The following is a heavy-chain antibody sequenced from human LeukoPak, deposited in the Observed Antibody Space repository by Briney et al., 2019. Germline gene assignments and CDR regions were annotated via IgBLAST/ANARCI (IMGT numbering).Heavy chain of an antibody. CDR2: IYYSGST. V-gene: IGHV4-31*03. J-gene: IGHJ6*03. Sequence: PSETLSLTCTVSGGSISSGGYYWSWIRPHPGKGLEWIGYIYYSGSTYYNPSLKSRVTISVDTSKNQFSLKLSSVTAADTAVYYCARGPYCSSTSCYIPYYYYMDVRGKGTTVTVSS. D-gene: IGHD2-2*02. CDR3: ARGPYCSSTSCYIPYYYYMDV. CDR1: GGSISSGGYY.